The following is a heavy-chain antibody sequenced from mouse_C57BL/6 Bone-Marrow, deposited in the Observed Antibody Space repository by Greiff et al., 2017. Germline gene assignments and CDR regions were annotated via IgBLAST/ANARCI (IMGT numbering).Heavy chain of an antibody. D-gene: IGHD2-4*01. CDR1: GYTFTSYW. Sequence: QVQLQQPGAELVKPGASVKLSCKASGYTFTSYWMHWVKQRPGRGLEWIGRIDPNSGGTKYNEKFKSKATLTVDKPSSTAYMQISSLTSEDSAVFYCAIFSYYDYDDWYFDVWGTGTTGTVSS. J-gene: IGHJ1*03. CDR3: AIFSYYDYDDWYFDV. CDR2: IDPNSGGT. V-gene: IGHV1-72*01.